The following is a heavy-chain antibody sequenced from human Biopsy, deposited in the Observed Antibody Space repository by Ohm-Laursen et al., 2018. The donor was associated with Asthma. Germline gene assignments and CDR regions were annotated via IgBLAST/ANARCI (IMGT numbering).Heavy chain of an antibody. CDR1: SGSGGYMRSGNYY. CDR3: ARHDHRWDTYADF. Sequence: TLSLTCSLSSGSGGYMRSGNYYWGWIRQPPGKRLEWIGSMYYGETTYYSPSLKSRVTISVDTSKNQFSLILSSVTAADTAVYYCARHDHRWDTYADFWGQGTLVTVSS. D-gene: IGHD2-2*01. CDR2: MYYGETT. J-gene: IGHJ4*02. V-gene: IGHV4-39*01.